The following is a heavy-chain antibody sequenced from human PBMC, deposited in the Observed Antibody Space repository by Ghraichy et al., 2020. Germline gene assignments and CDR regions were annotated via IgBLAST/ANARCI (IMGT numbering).Heavy chain of an antibody. J-gene: IGHJ4*02. CDR2: ISYSGST. CDR1: GSSISISS. Sequence: SETLSLTCTVSGSSISISSWSWIRQPPQKGLEWIGNISYSGSTNYNPSLKSRVTISLDTSKNQFSLRLTSVTAADTAVYYCARLSDSWYADFDFWGPGTLVTVSS. CDR3: ARLSDSWYADFDF. D-gene: IGHD3/OR15-3a*01. V-gene: IGHV4-59*08.